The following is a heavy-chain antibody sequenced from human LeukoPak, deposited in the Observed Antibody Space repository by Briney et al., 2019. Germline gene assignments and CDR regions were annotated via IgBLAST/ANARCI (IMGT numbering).Heavy chain of an antibody. CDR3: ARLLDISDH. J-gene: IGHJ4*02. CDR1: GFTFSTDE. Sequence: GVSLRLSCAASGFTFSTDEMNWVRQAPGKGLEWLSYITGSGSTKYYADSVRGRFTISRDNSKNSLYLQINSLRAEDTAVYYCARLLDISDHWGQGTLVTVSS. CDR2: ITGSGSTK. D-gene: IGHD3-22*01. V-gene: IGHV3-48*03.